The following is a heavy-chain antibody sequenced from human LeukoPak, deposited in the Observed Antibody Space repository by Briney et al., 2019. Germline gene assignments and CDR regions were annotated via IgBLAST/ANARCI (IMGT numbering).Heavy chain of an antibody. V-gene: IGHV3-30*09. CDR2: ISYDGSNK. CDR1: GFTFSNYA. Sequence: GRSLRLSCAASGFTFSNYAIHWVRQAPGKGLEWVAVISYDGSNKYYADSVKGRFAISRDNAKNSLYLQMNSLRAEDTAVYYCARDAVVTTPFDCWGQGTLVTVSS. J-gene: IGHJ4*02. CDR3: ARDAVVTTPFDC. D-gene: IGHD2-21*02.